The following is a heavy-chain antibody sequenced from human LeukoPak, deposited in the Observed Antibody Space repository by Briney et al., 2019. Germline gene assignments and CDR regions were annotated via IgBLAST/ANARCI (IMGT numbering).Heavy chain of an antibody. J-gene: IGHJ4*01. V-gene: IGHV3-30*02. D-gene: IGHD1-26*01. Sequence: PGGSLRLSCAASGFTFSSYWMSWVRQAPGKGLEWVAFIRYDVGHEYYADSVKGRFTISRDNSKNTLYLQMNSVRSEDTALYYCAKPSGSGVDYWGQGTRVTVSS. CDR1: GFTFSSYW. CDR2: IRYDVGHE. CDR3: AKPSGSGVDY.